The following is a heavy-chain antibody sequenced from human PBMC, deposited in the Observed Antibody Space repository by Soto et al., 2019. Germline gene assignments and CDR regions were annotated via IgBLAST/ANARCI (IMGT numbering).Heavy chain of an antibody. J-gene: IGHJ4*02. V-gene: IGHV1-69*12. Sequence: QVQLVQSGAEVKKPGSSVKVSCKASGGTFSSYAISWVRQAPGQGLEWMGGIIPIFGTGNYAQKFQVRVTITANESTSKAYMELSSLRSEETAVYYCERGPPELGPPDYWGQGTLVTVSS. CDR1: GGTFSSYA. D-gene: IGHD3-10*01. CDR2: IIPIFGTG. CDR3: ERGPPELGPPDY.